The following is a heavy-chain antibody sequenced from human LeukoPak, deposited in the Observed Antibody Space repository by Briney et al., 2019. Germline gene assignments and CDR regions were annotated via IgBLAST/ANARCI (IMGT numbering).Heavy chain of an antibody. V-gene: IGHV4-59*01. CDR2: IYYSGGT. Sequence: SETLSLTCTVSGGSISSYYWTWIRQPPGQGLEWIGYIYYSGGTNYDPSLKSRVTISVDTSKNQFSLRLGSVTAADTAVYYCAREDYGTNSFDCWGQGTLVTVSS. J-gene: IGHJ4*02. CDR3: AREDYGTNSFDC. D-gene: IGHD3-16*01. CDR1: GGSISSYY.